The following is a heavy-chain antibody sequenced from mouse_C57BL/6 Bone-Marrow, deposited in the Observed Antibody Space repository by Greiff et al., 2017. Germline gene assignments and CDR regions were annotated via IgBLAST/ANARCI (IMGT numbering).Heavy chain of an antibody. J-gene: IGHJ1*03. CDR1: GYSFTGYY. CDR2: LNPSTGGT. CDR3: ARPTTVVASYWYFDV. Sequence: EVKLMESGPELVKPGASVKISCKASGYSFTGYYMNWVKQSPEKSLEWIGELNPSTGGTTYNQKFKAKATLTVDKSSSTAYMQRKSLTSEDSAVYYCARPTTVVASYWYFDVWGTGTTVTVSS. V-gene: IGHV1-42*01. D-gene: IGHD1-1*01.